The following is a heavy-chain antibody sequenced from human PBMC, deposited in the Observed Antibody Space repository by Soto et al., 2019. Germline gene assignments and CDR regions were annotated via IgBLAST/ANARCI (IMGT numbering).Heavy chain of an antibody. Sequence: QVQLQESGPGLVKPSETLSLTCTVSGGSISSYYWSWIRQPPGKGLEWIGYISDSGSTNYNPSLKSRXXIXVXXSNNQFYLKLSSVTAADRAVYYCARRIKYYYAMDVWGQGTTVTVSS. V-gene: IGHV4-59*08. CDR3: ARRIKYYYAMDV. J-gene: IGHJ6*02. D-gene: IGHD2-15*01. CDR2: ISDSGST. CDR1: GGSISSYY.